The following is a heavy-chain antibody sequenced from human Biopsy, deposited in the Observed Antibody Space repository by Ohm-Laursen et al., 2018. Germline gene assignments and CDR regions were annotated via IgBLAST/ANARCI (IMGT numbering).Heavy chain of an antibody. CDR2: INHSGRT. J-gene: IGHJ6*02. V-gene: IGHV4-34*01. Sequence: SETLSLTCAVYGESFNGYYWSWIRQTPGEGLEWIGEINHSGRTNYNPSLKSRVTISVDTSKNQFSLKVGSVTAADTAVYYCVRGADYYDPYHYYALDVWGQGTTVTVSS. CDR1: GESFNGYY. CDR3: VRGADYYDPYHYYALDV. D-gene: IGHD3-22*01.